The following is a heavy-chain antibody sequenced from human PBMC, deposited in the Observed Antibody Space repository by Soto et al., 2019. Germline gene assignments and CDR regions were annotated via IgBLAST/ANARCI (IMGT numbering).Heavy chain of an antibody. J-gene: IGHJ3*02. Sequence: ASVKVSCKASGYTFTGYYMNWVRQAPGQGLEWMGWINPNSGGTNYAQKFQGWVTMTRDTSISTAYMELSRLRSDDTAVDYCARDSARNYYDSSGYSVTDSFDIWGQGTMVTVSS. CDR1: GYTFTGYY. CDR2: INPNSGGT. D-gene: IGHD3-22*01. CDR3: ARDSARNYYDSSGYSVTDSFDI. V-gene: IGHV1-2*04.